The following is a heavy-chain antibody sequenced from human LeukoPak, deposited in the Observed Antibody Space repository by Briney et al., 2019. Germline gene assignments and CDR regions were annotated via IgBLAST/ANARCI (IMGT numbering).Heavy chain of an antibody. D-gene: IGHD2-2*01. V-gene: IGHV1-69*13. Sequence: AASVKVSCKASGGTFSSYAISWVRQAPGQGLEWMGGIIPIFGTANNAQKFQGRVTITADESTSTAYMELSSLRSEDTAVYYCASSGGHIVVAPAARGDYYYYGLDVWGQGTTVTVSS. CDR3: ASSGGHIVVAPAARGDYYYYGLDV. CDR2: IIPIFGTA. J-gene: IGHJ6*02. CDR1: GGTFSSYA.